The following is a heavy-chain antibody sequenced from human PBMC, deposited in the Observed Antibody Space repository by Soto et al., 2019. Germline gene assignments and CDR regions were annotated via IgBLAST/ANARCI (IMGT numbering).Heavy chain of an antibody. J-gene: IGHJ4*02. CDR3: ARDRAYYDILTGYQTDPSLFDY. V-gene: IGHV3-7*03. Sequence: PGGSLRLSCAASGFTFSSYWMSWARQAPGKGLEWVANIKQDGSEKYYVDSVKGRFTISRDNAKSSLYLQMNSLRAEDTAVYYCARDRAYYDILTGYQTDPSLFDYWGQGTLVTVSS. CDR2: IKQDGSEK. D-gene: IGHD3-9*01. CDR1: GFTFSSYW.